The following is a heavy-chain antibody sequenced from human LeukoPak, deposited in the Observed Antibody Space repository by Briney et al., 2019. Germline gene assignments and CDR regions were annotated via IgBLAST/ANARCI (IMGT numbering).Heavy chain of an antibody. Sequence: ASVKVSCKASGYTFSDYYMHWVRQAPGQGLEWMGWISAYNGNTNYAQKLQGRVTMTTDTSTTTAYMELRSLRSDDTAVYYCARLGYSYGLYYFDYWGQGTLVTVSS. CDR3: ARLGYSYGLYYFDY. D-gene: IGHD5-18*01. J-gene: IGHJ4*02. CDR2: ISAYNGNT. V-gene: IGHV1-18*04. CDR1: GYTFSDYY.